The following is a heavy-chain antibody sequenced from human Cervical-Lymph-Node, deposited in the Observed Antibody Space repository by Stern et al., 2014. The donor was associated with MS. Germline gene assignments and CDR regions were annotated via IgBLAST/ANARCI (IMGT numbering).Heavy chain of an antibody. CDR2: MSFDGTNK. Sequence: VQLVESGGGVVQPGRSLRLSCVASGLTLSDSGMHWVRQAPGQGLEWVAGMSFDGTNKYYADSLKGRLTIARDNSKNTLYLQMDSLRAEDTALYYCAKDPRGIFGVVIPYFDFWGQGTQVTVSS. CDR3: AKDPRGIFGVVIPYFDF. V-gene: IGHV3-30*18. D-gene: IGHD3-3*01. J-gene: IGHJ4*02. CDR1: GLTLSDSG.